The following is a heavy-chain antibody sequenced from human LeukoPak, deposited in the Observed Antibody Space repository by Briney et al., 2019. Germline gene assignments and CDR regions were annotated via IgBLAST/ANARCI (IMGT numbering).Heavy chain of an antibody. CDR2: ISSSSSYI. Sequence: GGSLRLSCAASGFTFSSYSMNWVRQAPGKGLEWVSSISSSSSYIYYAGSVKGRFTISRDNAKNSLYLQMNSLRAEDTAVYYCARSTTVTNFDYWGQGTLVTVSS. J-gene: IGHJ4*02. D-gene: IGHD4-17*01. V-gene: IGHV3-21*01. CDR1: GFTFSSYS. CDR3: ARSTTVTNFDY.